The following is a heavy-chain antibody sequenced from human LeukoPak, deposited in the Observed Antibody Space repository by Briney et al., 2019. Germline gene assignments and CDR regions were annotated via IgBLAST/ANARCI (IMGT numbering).Heavy chain of an antibody. J-gene: IGHJ4*02. D-gene: IGHD3-3*01. CDR2: TSYDGKNK. V-gene: IGHV3-30*04. Sequence: GGSLRLSCAASGFTLSNHAMHWVRQAPGKGLEWVAVTSYDGKNKYYADSVKGRFTISRDNSKNTLYLQMKSLRPEDTALYYCARGGDYDFWSAQRYWGQGTLVTVSS. CDR1: GFTLSNHA. CDR3: ARGGDYDFWSAQRY.